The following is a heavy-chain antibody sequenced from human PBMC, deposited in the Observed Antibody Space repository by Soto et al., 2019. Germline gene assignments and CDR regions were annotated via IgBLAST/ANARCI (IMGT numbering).Heavy chain of an antibody. V-gene: IGHV1-69*01. J-gene: IGHJ4*02. CDR1: GGTFSSYA. D-gene: IGHD4-17*01. CDR3: ARERSYGDSRRMHY. Sequence: QVQLVQSGAEVKKPGSSVKVSCKASGGTFSSYAISWVRQAPGQGLEWMGGIIPIFGTANYAKKFQGRVTITAAESTSTDYMELSSLRSEDTDVYYCARERSYGDSRRMHYWGQGTLVTVSS. CDR2: IIPIFGTA.